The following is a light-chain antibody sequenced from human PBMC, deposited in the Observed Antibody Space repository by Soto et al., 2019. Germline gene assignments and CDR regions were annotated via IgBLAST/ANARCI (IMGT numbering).Light chain of an antibody. J-gene: IGLJ3*02. V-gene: IGLV2-8*01. Sequence: QSALTQPPSASGSPGQSVTISCTGTGSDVGGYDYVSWYQQHPGKAPKLMIYEVTIRPSGVSDRFSGSKSGNTASLTISGLQAEDEADYYCCSYAGSSTSRVFGGGTKVTVL. CDR2: EVT. CDR3: CSYAGSSTSRV. CDR1: GSDVGGYDY.